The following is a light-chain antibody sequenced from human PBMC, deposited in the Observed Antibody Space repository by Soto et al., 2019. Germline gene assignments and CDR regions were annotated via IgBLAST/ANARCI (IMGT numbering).Light chain of an antibody. J-gene: IGKJ2*01. CDR2: WAS. Sequence: DIVMTQSPVSLAVSLGERATINCKSSQSLLYSSNNKNYLAWYQHKPGQPPRLLIYWASTRESGVPDRFSGSGSGTDFTLTISSLQAEDVAVYYCQQYYHPPYTFAQGTKLEIK. CDR3: QQYYHPPYT. CDR1: QSLLYSSNNKNY. V-gene: IGKV4-1*01.